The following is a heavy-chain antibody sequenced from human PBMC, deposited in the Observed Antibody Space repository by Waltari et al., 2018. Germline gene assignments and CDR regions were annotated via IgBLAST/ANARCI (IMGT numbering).Heavy chain of an antibody. Sequence: EVQLVESGGGLVKPGGSLRLSCAASGFTFSNAWMSWVRQAPGKGLEWVGRIKSKTDGGTTDYAAPVKGRFTISRDDSKNTLYLQMNSLKTEDTAVYYCTTDQVPGDYAAFDYWGQGTLVTVSS. CDR1: GFTFSNAW. CDR2: IKSKTDGGTT. CDR3: TTDQVPGDYAAFDY. D-gene: IGHD4-17*01. V-gene: IGHV3-15*01. J-gene: IGHJ4*02.